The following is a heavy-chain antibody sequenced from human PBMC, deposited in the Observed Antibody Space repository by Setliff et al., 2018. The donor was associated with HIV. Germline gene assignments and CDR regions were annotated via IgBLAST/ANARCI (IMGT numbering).Heavy chain of an antibody. CDR1: GYTLTELS. D-gene: IGHD3-22*01. J-gene: IGHJ1*01. V-gene: IGHV1-18*01. Sequence: ASVKVSCKLSGYTLTELSMHWVRQAPGQGLEWMGWISPYNGDTRFAQSLQGRVTLTTDTSTNTAYMEMRTLRSDDTAVYYCVRGVTRDISGYYRDEYFQHWGQGTPVTVSS. CDR2: ISPYNGDT. CDR3: VRGVTRDISGYYRDEYFQH.